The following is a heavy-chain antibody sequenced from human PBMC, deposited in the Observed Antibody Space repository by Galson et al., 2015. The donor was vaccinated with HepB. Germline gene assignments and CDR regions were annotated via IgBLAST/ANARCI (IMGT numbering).Heavy chain of an antibody. CDR3: AKELHSGPETYNWYFDL. CDR1: GFTFSSYS. V-gene: IGHV3-21*04. J-gene: IGHJ2*01. Sequence: SLRLSCAASGFTFSSYSMNWVRQAPGKGLEWVSSISSSSSYIYYADSVKGRFTISRDNAKNSLYLQMNSLRAEDTAAYYCAKELHSGPETYNWYFDLWGRGILVTVSS. CDR2: ISSSSSYI. D-gene: IGHD5-12*01.